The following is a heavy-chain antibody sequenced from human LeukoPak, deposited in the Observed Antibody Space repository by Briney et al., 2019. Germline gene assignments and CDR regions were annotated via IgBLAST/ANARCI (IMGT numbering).Heavy chain of an antibody. CDR2: INPSGGST. CDR3: ARDRYCGGDCSSGYYMDV. Sequence: ASVKVSCKASGYTFTGYYMHWVRQAPGQGLEWMGIINPSGGSTSYAQKFQGRVTMTRDTSTSTVYMELSSLRSEDTAVYYCARDRYCGGDCSSGYYMDVWGKGTTVTISS. J-gene: IGHJ6*03. D-gene: IGHD2-21*02. CDR1: GYTFTGYY. V-gene: IGHV1-46*01.